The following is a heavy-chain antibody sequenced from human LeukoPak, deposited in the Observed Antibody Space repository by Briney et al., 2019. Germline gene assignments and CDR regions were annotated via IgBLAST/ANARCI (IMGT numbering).Heavy chain of an antibody. CDR2: VYYSGFT. Sequence: SETLSLTCTVSGGSISSDDYYWSWIRQPPGKGLEWIGYVYYSGFTYYNPSLLSRLTISVDRSENQFSLNLSSVTAADTAVYYCARGNGYSNQNWFDPWGQGTLVTVSS. CDR3: ARGNGYSNQNWFDP. CDR1: GGSISSDDYY. D-gene: IGHD4-11*01. V-gene: IGHV4-30-4*01. J-gene: IGHJ5*02.